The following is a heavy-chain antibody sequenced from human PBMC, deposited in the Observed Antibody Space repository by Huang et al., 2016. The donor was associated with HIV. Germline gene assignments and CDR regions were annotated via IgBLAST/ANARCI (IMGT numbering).Heavy chain of an antibody. D-gene: IGHD2-2*01. Sequence: QLQLQESGPGLVKPSETLSLTCSVSGGSISSSSYYWGWIRQPPGQGLEWIGSSSYMGSTFYNRALKRRVTRSVDTSKNQVSLRRSSVTAADTAVYYCARHMDCSSSSCLAGGHERGPFDMWGQGTMVTVSS. J-gene: IGHJ3*02. CDR2: SSYMGST. CDR1: GGSISSSSYY. V-gene: IGHV4-39*01. CDR3: ARHMDCSSSSCLAGGHERGPFDM.